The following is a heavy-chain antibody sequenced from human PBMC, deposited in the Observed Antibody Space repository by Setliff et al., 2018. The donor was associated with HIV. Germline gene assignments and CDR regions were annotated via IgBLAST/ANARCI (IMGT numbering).Heavy chain of an antibody. D-gene: IGHD6-13*01. J-gene: IGHJ4*02. CDR2: IHWNSGTK. Sequence: GGSLRLSCQGSGFNFYDFGMHWVRQAPGKGLEWVSGIHWNSGTKGYADSVKGRFIISRDNAKNFVYLQVNSLRAEDTALYYCARGTSRTSWYDFDYWGQGTLVTVSS. V-gene: IGHV3-9*01. CDR1: GFNFYDFG. CDR3: ARGTSRTSWYDFDY.